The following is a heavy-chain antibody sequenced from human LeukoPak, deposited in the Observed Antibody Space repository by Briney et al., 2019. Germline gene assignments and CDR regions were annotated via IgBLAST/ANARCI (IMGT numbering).Heavy chain of an antibody. CDR3: ARPDRVVPAAMSPYGMDV. D-gene: IGHD2-2*01. CDR2: IIPIFGTA. V-gene: IGHV1-69*06. CDR1: GGTFSSYA. J-gene: IGHJ6*04. Sequence: SVKVSCKASGGTFSSYAISWVRQAPGQGLEWMGGIIPIFGTANYAQKFQGRVTITADKSTSTDYMELSSQRSEDTAVYYCARPDRVVPAAMSPYGMDVWGKGTTVTVSS.